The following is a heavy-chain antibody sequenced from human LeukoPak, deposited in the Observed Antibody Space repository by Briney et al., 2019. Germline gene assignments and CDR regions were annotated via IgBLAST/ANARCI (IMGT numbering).Heavy chain of an antibody. Sequence: SETLSLTCAVYGGSFSGYYWSWIRQPPGKGLEWIGEINHSGSTNYNPSLKSRVTISVDTSKNQFPLKLSSVTAAGTAVYYCARERMVRGVRYPIDYWGQGTLVTVSS. CDR1: GGSFSGYY. CDR2: INHSGST. D-gene: IGHD3-10*01. V-gene: IGHV4-34*01. CDR3: ARERMVRGVRYPIDY. J-gene: IGHJ4*02.